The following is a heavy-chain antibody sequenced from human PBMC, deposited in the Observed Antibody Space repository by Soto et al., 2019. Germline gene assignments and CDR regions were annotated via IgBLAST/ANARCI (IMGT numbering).Heavy chain of an antibody. J-gene: IGHJ3*02. CDR1: GYSFTRYW. D-gene: IGHD3-22*01. CDR3: ARHHMIVAPDAFDI. V-gene: IGHV5-51*01. Sequence: ESLTISCKCAGYSFTRYWIGWVRQMPGKGLEWMGIIYPGDSDTRYSPSFQGQVTISADKSISTAYLQWSSLKASDTAMYYCARHHMIVAPDAFDIWGQGTMVTVSS. CDR2: IYPGDSDT.